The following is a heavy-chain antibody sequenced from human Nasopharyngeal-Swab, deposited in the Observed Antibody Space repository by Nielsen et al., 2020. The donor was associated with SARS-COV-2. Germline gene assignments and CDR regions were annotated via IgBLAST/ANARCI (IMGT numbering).Heavy chain of an antibody. CDR1: GYTFTSYA. D-gene: IGHD5-18*01. CDR3: ARDRLGGYSYGYRAGRFDY. Sequence: ASVKVSCKASGYTFTSYAMHWVRQAPGQRLEWMGWINAGNGNTKYSQKFQGRVTITRDTSASTAYMELSSLRSEDTAVYYCARDRLGGYSYGYRAGRFDYWGQGTLVTASS. J-gene: IGHJ4*02. CDR2: INAGNGNT. V-gene: IGHV1-3*01.